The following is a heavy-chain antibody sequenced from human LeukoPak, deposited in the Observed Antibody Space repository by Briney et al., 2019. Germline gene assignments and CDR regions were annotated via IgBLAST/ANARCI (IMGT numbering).Heavy chain of an antibody. Sequence: PGRSLRLSCAASGFTFSSYGMHWVRQAPGKGLEWVAVIWYDGSNKYYADSVKGRFTISRDNSKNTLYLQMNSLRAEDTAVYYRARVVDTAMVYLDYWGQGTLVTVSS. J-gene: IGHJ4*02. CDR3: ARVVDTAMVYLDY. CDR2: IWYDGSNK. CDR1: GFTFSSYG. V-gene: IGHV3-33*01. D-gene: IGHD5-18*01.